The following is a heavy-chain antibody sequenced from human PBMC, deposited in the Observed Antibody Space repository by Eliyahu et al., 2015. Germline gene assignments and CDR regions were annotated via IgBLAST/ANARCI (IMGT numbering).Heavy chain of an antibody. CDR1: GFTFXSYA. CDR2: ISSNGGST. Sequence: EVQLVESGGGLVQPGGSLRLSCAASGFTFXSYAMHWVRQAPGKGLEYVSAISSNGGSTYYANSVKGRFTISRDNSKNTLYLQMGSLRAEDMAVYYCARDLALTGYLVLDYWGQGTLVTVSS. J-gene: IGHJ4*02. CDR3: ARDLALTGYLVLDY. V-gene: IGHV3-64*01. D-gene: IGHD3-9*01.